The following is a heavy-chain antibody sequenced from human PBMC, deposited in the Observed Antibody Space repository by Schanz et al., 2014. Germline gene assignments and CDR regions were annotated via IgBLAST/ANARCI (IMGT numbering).Heavy chain of an antibody. CDR3: ARFLARYQYYGVDV. Sequence: QVYLVESGGDLVKPGGSLRLSCAASGFTFSDYYMAWIRQAPVKGLEWVSHISGSSIHKNYADSVKGRFSISRDNGETSVYLQINSLRVEDTAVYYCARFLARYQYYGVDVWGQGTTVIVSS. J-gene: IGHJ6*02. CDR1: GFTFSDYY. CDR2: ISGSSIHK. D-gene: IGHD3-3*01. V-gene: IGHV3-11*05.